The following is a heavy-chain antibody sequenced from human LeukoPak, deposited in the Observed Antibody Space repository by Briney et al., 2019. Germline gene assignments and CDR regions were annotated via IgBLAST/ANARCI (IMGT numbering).Heavy chain of an antibody. CDR2: ISDSGGNT. J-gene: IGHJ4*02. Sequence: PGGSLRLSCAASGSTFNSYAMSWVRQAPWERLQWVSGISDSGGNTYYADSVRGRFTISRDSSKNTLYLQMNSLRAEDTAVYYCARHRSSWLIDYWGQGTLVTVSS. CDR3: ARHRSSWLIDY. CDR1: GSTFNSYA. D-gene: IGHD6-6*01. V-gene: IGHV3-23*01.